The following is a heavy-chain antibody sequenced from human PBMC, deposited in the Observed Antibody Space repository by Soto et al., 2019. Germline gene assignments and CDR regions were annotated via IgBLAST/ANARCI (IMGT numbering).Heavy chain of an antibody. CDR1: GFTFSSFG. CDR2: IWYDGSDK. J-gene: IGHJ6*02. Sequence: QVQLVESGGGVVQPGRSLRLSCVASGFTFSSFGMHWVRQAPGKGLEWVSVIWYDGSDKYYVDSVKGRFTVSRDNSKNTLFLEMSSRRAEDTAVYYWERASESDASGGENGMAVWGQGTTVTVFS. D-gene: IGHD3-10*01. CDR3: ERASESDASGGENGMAV. V-gene: IGHV3-33*01.